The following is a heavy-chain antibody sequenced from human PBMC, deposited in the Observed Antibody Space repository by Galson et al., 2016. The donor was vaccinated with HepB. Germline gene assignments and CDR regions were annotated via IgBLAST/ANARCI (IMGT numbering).Heavy chain of an antibody. CDR3: ARSRAVAGTDYDDYVMDG. Sequence: PALVKPTQTLTVTCTFSGFSLSTSEMCVSWIRQPPGKALEWLALIDWDGDEYYSTSLETRLTISKDTSKNQVVLTMTNMDPVDTATYYCARSRAVAGTDYDDYVMDGWGQGTPVTVSS. CDR2: IDWDGDE. CDR1: GFSLSTSEMC. D-gene: IGHD6-19*01. V-gene: IGHV2-70*01. J-gene: IGHJ6*02.